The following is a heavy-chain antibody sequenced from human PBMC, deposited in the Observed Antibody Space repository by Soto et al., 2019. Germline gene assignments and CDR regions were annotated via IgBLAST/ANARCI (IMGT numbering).Heavy chain of an antibody. Sequence: KPSETLSLTCTVSGDSMSGFYWSWIRQTPGKGLEWIGYINYVGRTSYYSPSLQSRVTISLDSSKNQFPLILSSVTAADTAVYFCARFRRNYFDYWGQGTQVTVSS. CDR1: GDSMSGFY. J-gene: IGHJ4*02. V-gene: IGHV4-59*01. CDR2: INYVGRTS. CDR3: ARFRRNYFDY. D-gene: IGHD3-10*01.